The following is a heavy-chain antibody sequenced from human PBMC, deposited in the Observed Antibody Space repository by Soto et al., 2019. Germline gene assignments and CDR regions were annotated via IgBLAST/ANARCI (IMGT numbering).Heavy chain of an antibody. Sequence: QVQLQESGPGLVKPSETLSLTCTVSGGSVSSGSYYWSWIRQPPGKGLEWIGYIYYSGSTNYNPSLKSRVTISVDTSKNQFSLKLSSVTAADTAVYYCARGFLAAAGTYYWYFDLWGRGTLVTVSS. V-gene: IGHV4-61*01. D-gene: IGHD6-13*01. CDR3: ARGFLAAAGTYYWYFDL. J-gene: IGHJ2*01. CDR2: IYYSGST. CDR1: GGSVSSGSYY.